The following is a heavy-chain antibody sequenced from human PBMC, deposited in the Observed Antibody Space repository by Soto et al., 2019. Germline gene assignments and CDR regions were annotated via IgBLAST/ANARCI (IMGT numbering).Heavy chain of an antibody. V-gene: IGHV3-30*19. CDR3: ARWGTTGGFDL. D-gene: IGHD3-16*01. J-gene: IGHJ4*02. CDR1: GFMFKSYV. CDR2: TSYDGNNK. Sequence: QLQLVESGGGVVQPGTSLRLSCTASGFMFKSYVMHWVRQAPGKGLEWVALTSYDGNNKYYGDSVKGRLTVSRDNSKNTLHLQMDSLGPEDTALYCCARWGTTGGFDLWGQGTLVSVSS.